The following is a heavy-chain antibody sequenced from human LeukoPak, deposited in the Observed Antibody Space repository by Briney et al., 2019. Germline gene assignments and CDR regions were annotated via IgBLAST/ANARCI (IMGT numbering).Heavy chain of an antibody. V-gene: IGHV3-7*01. J-gene: IGHJ4*02. CDR3: ARQGGNFDY. CDR2: IKHDESEK. Sequence: GGSLRLSCAVSGFTFSSYWMSWVRQAPRKGLEWVASIKHDESEKYYVDSVEGRFTISRDNAKNSLYLQMNSLRAEDTAVYYCARQGGNFDYWGQGTLVTVSS. CDR1: GFTFSSYW. D-gene: IGHD2-15*01.